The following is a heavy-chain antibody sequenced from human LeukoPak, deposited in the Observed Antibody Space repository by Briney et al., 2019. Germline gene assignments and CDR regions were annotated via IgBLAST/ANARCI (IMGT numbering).Heavy chain of an antibody. Sequence: GGSLRLSCAASGFTFSHYAMSWVRQAPGKGREWISAITDSGGDTYYADSVPGRFTISRDNSKTTLDLQMSSLRAEDTAVYYCAKGSAAARPYYFDFWGQGTLVTVSS. D-gene: IGHD6-6*01. CDR3: AKGSAAARPYYFDF. J-gene: IGHJ4*02. CDR1: GFTFSHYA. CDR2: ITDSGGDT. V-gene: IGHV3-23*01.